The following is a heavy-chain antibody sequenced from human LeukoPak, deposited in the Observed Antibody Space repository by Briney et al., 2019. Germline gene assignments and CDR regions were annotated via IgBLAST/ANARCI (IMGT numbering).Heavy chain of an antibody. J-gene: IGHJ3*02. Sequence: TSVKVSCKASGFTFTSSAVQWVRQARGQRLEWIGWIVVGSGNTNYAQKFQERVTITRDMSTSTAYMELSSLSSEDTAVYYCAAAYYYDSSGYYPHNDAFDIWGQGTMVTVSS. CDR2: IVVGSGNT. CDR1: GFTFTSSA. CDR3: AAAYYYDSSGYYPHNDAFDI. D-gene: IGHD3-22*01. V-gene: IGHV1-58*01.